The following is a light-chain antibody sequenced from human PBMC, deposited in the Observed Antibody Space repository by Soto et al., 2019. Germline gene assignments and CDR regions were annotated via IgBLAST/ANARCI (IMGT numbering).Light chain of an antibody. CDR3: QQYGSSPPRT. Sequence: EIVLTRSPSTLSLSPGERANLSCRASQSVNSNYLVWYQQKPGQAPRLLIYGASNRATGIPDKFSGSGSGTDFTLTISRLEPEDFAVYYCQQYGSSPPRTFGQGTKVDIK. CDR1: QSVNSNY. J-gene: IGKJ1*01. CDR2: GAS. V-gene: IGKV3-20*01.